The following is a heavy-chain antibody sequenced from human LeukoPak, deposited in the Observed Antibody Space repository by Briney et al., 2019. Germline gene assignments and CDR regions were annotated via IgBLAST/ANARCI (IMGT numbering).Heavy chain of an antibody. J-gene: IGHJ5*02. CDR3: ARLPAAINGYFDP. V-gene: IGHV3-11*01. CDR1: GFTFGDYY. D-gene: IGHD2-2*01. CDR2: IRSSGSTI. Sequence: GSLRLSCAASGFTFGDYYMTWIRQAPGKGLEWVSYIRSSGSTIYYADSVKGRFTISRDNSKNTLYLQMYSLRAEDTAVYYCARLPAAINGYFDPWGQGTLVTVSS.